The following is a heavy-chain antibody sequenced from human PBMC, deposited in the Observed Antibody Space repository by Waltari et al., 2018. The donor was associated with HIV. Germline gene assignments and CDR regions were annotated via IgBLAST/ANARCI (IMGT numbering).Heavy chain of an antibody. Sequence: QVHLVQSGAELRKPGASVTVSCKASGYTFTNYGITWVRQAPGQGLEWMGWISGYNGDTKYAQKVRGRVTMTTGTSTSTAYLEMGSLRFDDTAVYYCARDHYYGSSGYYSDYWGQGTLVTVSS. D-gene: IGHD3-22*01. CDR3: ARDHYYGSSGYYSDY. CDR2: ISGYNGDT. V-gene: IGHV1-18*01. CDR1: GYTFTNYG. J-gene: IGHJ4*02.